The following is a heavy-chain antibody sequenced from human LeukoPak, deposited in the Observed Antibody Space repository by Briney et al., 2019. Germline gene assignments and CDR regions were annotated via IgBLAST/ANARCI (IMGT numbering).Heavy chain of an antibody. V-gene: IGHV3-33*01. CDR2: IWYDGSNK. J-gene: IGHJ6*02. D-gene: IGHD2-15*01. CDR3: ARILGYCSGGSCYGYYYGMDV. Sequence: GGPLRLSCAASGFPFISYGMPWVRRAQGKGLKWVAVIWYDGSNKYYADSVKGRFTISRDNSKNTLYLQMNSLRAEDTAVYYCARILGYCSGGSCYGYYYGMDVWGQGTTVTVSS. CDR1: GFPFISYG.